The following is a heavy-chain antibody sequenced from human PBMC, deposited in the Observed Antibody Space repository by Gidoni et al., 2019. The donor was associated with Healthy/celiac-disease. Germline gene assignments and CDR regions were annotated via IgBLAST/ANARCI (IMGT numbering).Heavy chain of an antibody. Sequence: QVQLVESGGGVVQPGRSLRLSCAASGFTFSSYGRNWVRQAPGKGLGWGEGIWYDGSNKYYEDSVKGRCTISRDNSKNTLYRQMNSLRAEDTAVYYCAREARLIIDYWGQGTLVTVSS. D-gene: IGHD3-22*01. J-gene: IGHJ4*02. CDR1: GFTFSSYG. CDR3: AREARLIIDY. CDR2: IWYDGSNK. V-gene: IGHV3-33*01.